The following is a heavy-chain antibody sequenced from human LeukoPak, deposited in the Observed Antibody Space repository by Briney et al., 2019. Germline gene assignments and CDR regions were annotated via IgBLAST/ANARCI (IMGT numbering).Heavy chain of an antibody. V-gene: IGHV3-20*04. CDR1: GFTFSNYW. D-gene: IGHD5/OR15-5a*01. CDR3: ARTPIVSPYYMDV. CDR2: INYNGGST. J-gene: IGHJ6*03. Sequence: GGSLRLSCAASGFTFSNYWMIWVRQAPGKGLEWVSAINYNGGSTTYADSVKGRFTISRDNAKNSLYLQMNSLRADDTALYYCARTPIVSPYYMDVWGKGTTVTVSS.